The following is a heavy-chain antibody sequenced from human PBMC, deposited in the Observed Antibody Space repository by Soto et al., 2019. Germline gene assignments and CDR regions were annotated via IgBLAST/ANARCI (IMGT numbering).Heavy chain of an antibody. Sequence: QVQLQQWGAGLLKPSETLSLTCAVYGGSFSGYYWSWIRQPPGKGLEWIGEINHSGSTNYNPSLKSRVTISVDTSKNQFSLKPSSVTAADTAVYYCARGYREYCGYASSYYYMDVWGKGTTVTVAS. CDR1: GGSFSGYY. D-gene: IGHD5-12*01. V-gene: IGHV4-34*01. CDR2: INHSGST. CDR3: ARGYREYCGYASSYYYMDV. J-gene: IGHJ6*03.